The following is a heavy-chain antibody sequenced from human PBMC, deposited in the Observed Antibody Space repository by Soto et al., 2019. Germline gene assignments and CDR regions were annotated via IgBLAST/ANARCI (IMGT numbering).Heavy chain of an antibody. J-gene: IGHJ4*02. CDR1: GFTFSDFA. CDR2: IYGGGNGP. Sequence: EAQVLESGGGLVQPGGSLRLSCAATGFTFSDFAMSWVRQAPGKGLEWVSRIYGGGNGPHYADSVKGRVTISRDNSKNPLYLQMNSLIAEDTAVYYCAKMEGMDSWAYSFDYWGQGTLVTVSS. CDR3: AKMEGMDSWAYSFDY. V-gene: IGHV3-23*01. D-gene: IGHD2-2*03.